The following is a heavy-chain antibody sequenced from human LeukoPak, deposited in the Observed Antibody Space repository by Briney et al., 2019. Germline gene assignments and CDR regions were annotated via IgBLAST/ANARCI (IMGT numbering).Heavy chain of an antibody. V-gene: IGHV3-7*01. D-gene: IGHD6-13*01. J-gene: IGHJ4*02. Sequence: PGGSLRLSCAASGFTFSGHSMTWLRQAPGKGLEWVANINLDRSEKFYVDFVKGRFTISRDNADNSMYLQMNSLRAEDTAVYYCGRVIAGAIDYWGQGTLVTVSS. CDR3: GRVIAGAIDY. CDR1: GFTFSGHS. CDR2: INLDRSEK.